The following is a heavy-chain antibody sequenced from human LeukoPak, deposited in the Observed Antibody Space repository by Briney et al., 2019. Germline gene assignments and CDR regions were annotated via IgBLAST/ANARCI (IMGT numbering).Heavy chain of an antibody. CDR2: ISAYNGNT. Sequence: ASVKVSCKASGYTFTSYGISWVRQAPGQGLEWMGWISAYNGNTNYAQKLQGRVTMTTDTSTSTAYMELRSLRSDDTAVYYCARVLWNFRSGYYYGMDVWGQGTTVTVSS. CDR1: GYTFTSYG. D-gene: IGHD3-3*01. CDR3: ARVLWNFRSGYYYGMDV. V-gene: IGHV1-18*01. J-gene: IGHJ6*02.